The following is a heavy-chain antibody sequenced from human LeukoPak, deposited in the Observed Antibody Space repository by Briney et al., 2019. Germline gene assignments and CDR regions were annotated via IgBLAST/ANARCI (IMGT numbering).Heavy chain of an antibody. V-gene: IGHV3-30*03. CDR1: GFTFSSYG. Sequence: PGGSLRLSRAASGFTFSSYGMHWVRQAPGKGLEWVAVKSYDGSNKYYADSVKGRFTISRDNSKNTLYLQMNSLRAEDTAVYYCARAYYDFWSGPSNNYYMDVWGKGTTVTVSS. CDR2: KSYDGSNK. CDR3: ARAYYDFWSGPSNNYYMDV. J-gene: IGHJ6*03. D-gene: IGHD3-3*01.